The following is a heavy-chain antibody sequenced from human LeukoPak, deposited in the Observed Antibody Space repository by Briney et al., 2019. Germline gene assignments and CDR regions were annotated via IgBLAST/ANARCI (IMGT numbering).Heavy chain of an antibody. Sequence: GGSLRLSCAASGFTFSSYAMSWVRQAPGKGLEWVSAISGSGGSTYYADSVKGRFTISRDNSKNTLYPQMNSLRAEDTAVYYCAKGSTRYYDSVIDYWGQGTLVTVSS. CDR1: GFTFSSYA. J-gene: IGHJ4*02. D-gene: IGHD3-22*01. CDR3: AKGSTRYYDSVIDY. CDR2: ISGSGGST. V-gene: IGHV3-23*01.